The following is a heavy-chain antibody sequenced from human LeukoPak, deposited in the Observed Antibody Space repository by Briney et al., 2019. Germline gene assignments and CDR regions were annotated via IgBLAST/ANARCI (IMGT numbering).Heavy chain of an antibody. Sequence: PSETLSLTCSVSGGSINSRSNYWGWIRQPPGKGLEWIGNIYYSGSTYYNPSLKSRVSISVDTSKNQFYMKWSSVTAADTAVYYCASLEKSIVASGTPNYHYYYMDVWGKGTTVTVSS. D-gene: IGHD6-13*01. J-gene: IGHJ6*03. V-gene: IGHV4-39*01. CDR1: GGSINSRSNY. CDR2: IYYSGST. CDR3: ASLEKSIVASGTPNYHYYYMDV.